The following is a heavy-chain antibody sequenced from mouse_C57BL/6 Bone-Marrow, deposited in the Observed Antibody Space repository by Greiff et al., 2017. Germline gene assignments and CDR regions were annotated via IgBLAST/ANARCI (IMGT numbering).Heavy chain of an antibody. CDR3: ARGSHYYGSGFAY. CDR2: IFPGSGST. V-gene: IGHV1-56*01. CDR1: GYTFTSYW. J-gene: IGHJ3*01. Sequence: QVQLQQSGPELVRPGASVKISCKAPGYTFTSYWMQWVRQRPGQGLEWIGEIFPGSGSTYYNEKFKGKATLTVDTSSSTAYMQLSSLTSEDSAVFVGARGSHYYGSGFAYWGQGTLVTVSA. D-gene: IGHD1-1*01.